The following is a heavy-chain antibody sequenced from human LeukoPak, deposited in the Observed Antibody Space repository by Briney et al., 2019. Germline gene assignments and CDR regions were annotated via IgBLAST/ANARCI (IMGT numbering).Heavy chain of an antibody. CDR3: ARVDIVVVPSANFDC. D-gene: IGHD2-2*01. V-gene: IGHV4-39*01. CDR1: GGSINSSPYY. J-gene: IGHJ4*02. Sequence: PSETLSLTCTVSGGSINSSPYYWGWIRQPPGKGLEWIGSINYSGITYYNPSLKSRVTISVDTSKNQFSLELSSVTAADTAVYYCARVDIVVVPSANFDCWGQGTLVTVSS. CDR2: INYSGIT.